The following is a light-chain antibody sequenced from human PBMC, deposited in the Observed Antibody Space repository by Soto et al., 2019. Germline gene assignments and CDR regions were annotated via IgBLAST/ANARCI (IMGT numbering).Light chain of an antibody. CDR1: QRISIY. Sequence: DIQMTQSPSSLSASVGDRVTITCRASQRISIYLNWFQQKPGKAPKLLIYTASSLQSGFPTRFSGSGSGTDFTLTITTLRPEDVAKYYCQQNYGTPNTFGQGTQLEIK. V-gene: IGKV1-39*01. J-gene: IGKJ2*01. CDR2: TAS. CDR3: QQNYGTPNT.